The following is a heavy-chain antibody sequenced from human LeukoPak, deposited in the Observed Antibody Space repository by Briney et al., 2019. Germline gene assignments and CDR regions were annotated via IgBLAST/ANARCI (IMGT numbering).Heavy chain of an antibody. CDR1: GFTFINSW. V-gene: IGHV3-15*01. D-gene: IGHD2-2*03. Sequence: GGSLRLSCAASGFTFINSWMTWVRQAPGKGLEWVGRIRSTPDGGAADYAAPVKGRFTISRDDSKNTLYLQMSSLRTEDTAVYYCATDLHFGYCTATSCANYWGQGTLVTVSS. J-gene: IGHJ4*02. CDR3: ATDLHFGYCTATSCANY. CDR2: IRSTPDGGAA.